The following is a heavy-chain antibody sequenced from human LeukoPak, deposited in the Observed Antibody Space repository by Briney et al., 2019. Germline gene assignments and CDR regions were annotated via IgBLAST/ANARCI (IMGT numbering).Heavy chain of an antibody. CDR3: ARAVNYYDSSGQPDAFDI. CDR2: ISSSGSTI. J-gene: IGHJ3*02. CDR1: GFTFSDYY. V-gene: IGHV3-11*01. D-gene: IGHD3-22*01. Sequence: GGSLRLSCAASGFTFSDYYMSWIRQAPGKGLEWVSYISSSGSTIYYADSVKGRFTISRDNAKNSLYLQMNSLRAEDTAVYYCARAVNYYDSSGQPDAFDIWGQGTMVTVSS.